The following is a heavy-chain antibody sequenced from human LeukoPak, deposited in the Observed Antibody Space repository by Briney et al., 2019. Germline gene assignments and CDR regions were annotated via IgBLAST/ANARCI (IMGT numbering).Heavy chain of an antibody. CDR3: ATSHDGKTAPYDL. CDR2: MCPSGRT. J-gene: IGHJ5*02. Sequence: SETLSLTCTVSNDSISSYCCSWVRQPPGRGLEWIGFMCPSGRTDYNPSLKSRVTMSVDTSKNQLSMELRFLTAADTAVYYCATSHDGKTAPYDLWGHGTLVTVSS. D-gene: IGHD4-23*01. V-gene: IGHV4-4*08. CDR1: NDSISSYC.